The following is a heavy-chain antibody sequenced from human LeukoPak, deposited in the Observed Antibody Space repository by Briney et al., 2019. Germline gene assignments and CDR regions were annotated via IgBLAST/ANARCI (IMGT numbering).Heavy chain of an antibody. CDR1: GFTFSSYA. CDR3: AKDPTYYYDSSGYYYAY. Sequence: GGSLRLSCAASGFTFSSYAMSWVRQAPGKGLEWVSAISGSGGSTYYPDSVKGRFTISRDNSKNTLYLQMNSLRAEDTAVYYCAKDPTYYYDSSGYYYAYWGQGTLVTVSS. D-gene: IGHD3-22*01. J-gene: IGHJ4*02. V-gene: IGHV3-23*01. CDR2: ISGSGGST.